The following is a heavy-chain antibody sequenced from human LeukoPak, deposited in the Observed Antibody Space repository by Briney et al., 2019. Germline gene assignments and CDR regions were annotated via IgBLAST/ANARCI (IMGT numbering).Heavy chain of an antibody. CDR3: ARDGGRKEDY. Sequence: GGSLRLSCAASGFTFNDYEINWVRQAPGKGLEWISYISSSGKIIYYADSVKGRFTISRDNAKNAVYLQMNRLRAEDTAVYYCARDGGRKEDYWGQGTLVTASS. J-gene: IGHJ4*02. CDR2: ISSSGKII. CDR1: GFTFNDYE. V-gene: IGHV3-48*03.